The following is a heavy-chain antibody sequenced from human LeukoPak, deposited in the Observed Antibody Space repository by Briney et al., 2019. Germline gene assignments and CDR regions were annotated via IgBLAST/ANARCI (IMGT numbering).Heavy chain of an antibody. J-gene: IGHJ5*01. CDR1: GFTFSSYW. V-gene: IGHV3-74*01. D-gene: IGHD4-11*01. Sequence: GGSLRLSCAASGFTFSSYWMQWVRQAPGKGLVWVSRIDGDGSSTNYADSVKGRFTISRDNAKTTLFLQMNSLRAEDTAVYYCAKDLHDYGNYVGWFDSWGQGTLVTVSS. CDR2: IDGDGSST. CDR3: AKDLHDYGNYVGWFDS.